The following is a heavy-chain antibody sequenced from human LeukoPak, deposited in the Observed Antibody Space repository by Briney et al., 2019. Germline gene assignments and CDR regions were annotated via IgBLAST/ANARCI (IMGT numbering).Heavy chain of an antibody. J-gene: IGHJ5*02. V-gene: IGHV4-39*01. CDR3: ARGIAVALNWFDP. Sequence: SETLSLTCTVSGGSISSSRYYWGWIRQPPEKGLEWIGSIYYRGSTYYNPSLKSRVPISVDTSKNQFSLKPSSVTATDTAVYYCARGIAVALNWFDPWGQGTLVTVSS. D-gene: IGHD6-19*01. CDR1: GGSISSSRYY. CDR2: IYYRGST.